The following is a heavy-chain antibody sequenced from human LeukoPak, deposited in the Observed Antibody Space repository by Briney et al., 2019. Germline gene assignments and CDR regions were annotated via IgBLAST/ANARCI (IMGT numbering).Heavy chain of an antibody. Sequence: GGSLRLSCAASGFTFNIYSMNWVRQAPGKGLEWVAVISYDGSNKYYADSVKGRFTISRDNSKNTLYLQMNSLRAEDTAVYYCARGRYYYDSSGYYYYYYGMDVWGQGTTVTVSS. D-gene: IGHD3-22*01. CDR3: ARGRYYYDSSGYYYYYYGMDV. J-gene: IGHJ6*02. V-gene: IGHV3-30*03. CDR2: ISYDGSNK. CDR1: GFTFNIYS.